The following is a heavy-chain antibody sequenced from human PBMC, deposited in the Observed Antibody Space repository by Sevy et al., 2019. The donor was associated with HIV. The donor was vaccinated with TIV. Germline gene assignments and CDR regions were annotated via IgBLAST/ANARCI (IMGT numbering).Heavy chain of an antibody. CDR1: GFTFDDYT. J-gene: IGHJ3*02. CDR2: ISWDGGST. D-gene: IGHD2-15*01. Sequence: GGSLRLSCAASGFTFDDYTMHWVRQAPGKGLEWVSLISWDGGSTYYADSVKGRFTISRDNSKNSLYLQMNSLRTEDTALYYCAKDTRYYSGGSCYLEIGAFDIWGQGTMVTVSS. V-gene: IGHV3-43*01. CDR3: AKDTRYYSGGSCYLEIGAFDI.